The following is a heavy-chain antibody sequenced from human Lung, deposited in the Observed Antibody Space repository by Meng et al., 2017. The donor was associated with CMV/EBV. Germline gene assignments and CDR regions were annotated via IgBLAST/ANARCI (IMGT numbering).Heavy chain of an antibody. CDR2: VSGYNDNT. Sequence: ASXXVSXKASGYTFTNYVINWVRQAPGQGLEWMGWVSGYNDNTKYAQKLQDRVTMTTDISTSTAYMELRSLRSDDTAIYYRARTYCSSTSCSPPYYYAMDVWXQGTTVTVSS. D-gene: IGHD2-2*01. J-gene: IGHJ6*02. CDR3: ARTYCSSTSCSPPYYYAMDV. CDR1: GYTFTNYV. V-gene: IGHV1-18*01.